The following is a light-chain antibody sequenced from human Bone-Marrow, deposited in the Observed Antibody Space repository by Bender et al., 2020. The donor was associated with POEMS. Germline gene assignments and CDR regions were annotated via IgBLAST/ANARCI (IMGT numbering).Light chain of an antibody. CDR2: AVS. CDR3: SSYTTSSTLV. Sequence: QSALTQPPSASGSPGQSVTISCTGTSSDVGGYNYVSWYQQHPGKAPKLIIYAVSKRPSGVPDRFSGSKSGNTASLTVSGLQPDDEADYYCSSYTTSSTLVFGGGTKLTVL. CDR1: SSDVGGYNY. V-gene: IGLV2-8*01. J-gene: IGLJ3*02.